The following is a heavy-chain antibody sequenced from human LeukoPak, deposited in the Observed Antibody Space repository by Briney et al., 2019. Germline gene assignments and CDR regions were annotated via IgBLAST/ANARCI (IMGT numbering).Heavy chain of an antibody. CDR1: GGTFSSYA. Sequence: GSSVKVSCKASGGTFSSYAISWVRQAPGQGLEWMGGIIPIFGTANYAQKFQGRVTITTDESTSTAYMELSSLRSEDTAVYYCARDRNTVGATTFWFDPWGQGTLVTVSS. V-gene: IGHV1-69*05. CDR3: ARDRNTVGATTFWFDP. CDR2: IIPIFGTA. J-gene: IGHJ5*02. D-gene: IGHD1-26*01.